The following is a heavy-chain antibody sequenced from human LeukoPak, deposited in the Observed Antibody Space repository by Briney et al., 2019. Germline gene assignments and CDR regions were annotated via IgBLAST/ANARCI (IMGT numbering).Heavy chain of an antibody. CDR2: INPNSGGT. J-gene: IGHJ3*02. V-gene: IGHV1-2*04. Sequence: ASVKVSCKASGYTFTGYYVHWVRQAPGQGLEWMGWINPNSGGTNYAQKFQGWVTMTRDTSISTAYMELSRLRSDDTAVCYCARVPITGTTVDAFDIWGQGTMVTVSS. D-gene: IGHD1-20*01. CDR3: ARVPITGTTVDAFDI. CDR1: GYTFTGYY.